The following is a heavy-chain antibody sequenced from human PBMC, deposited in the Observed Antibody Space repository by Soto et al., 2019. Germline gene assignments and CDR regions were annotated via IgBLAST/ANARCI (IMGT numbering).Heavy chain of an antibody. CDR1: GGSISSSSYY. Sequence: SETLSLTCTVSGGSISSSSYYWGWIRQPPGKGLEWIGSIFYSGSTYYNPSLKSRFTISVDTSKNQFSLKLSSVTAADTAVYYCARHGANWNSPYYFDYWGQGTLVTVSS. CDR2: IFYSGST. V-gene: IGHV4-39*01. D-gene: IGHD1-7*01. J-gene: IGHJ4*02. CDR3: ARHGANWNSPYYFDY.